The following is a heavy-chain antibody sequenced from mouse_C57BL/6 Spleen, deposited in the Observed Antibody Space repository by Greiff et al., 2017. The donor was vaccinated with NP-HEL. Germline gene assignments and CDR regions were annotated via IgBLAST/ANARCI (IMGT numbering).Heavy chain of an antibody. J-gene: IGHJ4*01. Sequence: VQLQQSDAELVKPGASVKISCKVSGYTFTDHTIHWMKQRPEQGLEWIGYIYPRDGSTKYNEKFKGKATLTADKSSSTAYMQLNSLTSEDSAVYFCARRGDYYGSSFYAMDYWGQGTSVTVSS. V-gene: IGHV1-78*01. CDR1: GYTFTDHT. D-gene: IGHD1-1*01. CDR3: ARRGDYYGSSFYAMDY. CDR2: IYPRDGST.